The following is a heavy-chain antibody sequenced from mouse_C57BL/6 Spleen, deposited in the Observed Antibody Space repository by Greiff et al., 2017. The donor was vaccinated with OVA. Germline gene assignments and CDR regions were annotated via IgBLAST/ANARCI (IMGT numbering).Heavy chain of an antibody. D-gene: IGHD2-2*01. CDR3: ARDGLPRGAMDY. CDR2: IYPGDGDT. V-gene: IGHV1-82*01. Sequence: QVQLKQSGPELVKPGASVKISCKASGYAFSSSWMNWVKQRPGKGLEWIGRIYPGDGDTNYNGKFKGKATLTADKSSSTAYMQLSSLTSEDSAVYFCARDGLPRGAMDYWGQGTSVTVSS. CDR1: GYAFSSSW. J-gene: IGHJ4*01.